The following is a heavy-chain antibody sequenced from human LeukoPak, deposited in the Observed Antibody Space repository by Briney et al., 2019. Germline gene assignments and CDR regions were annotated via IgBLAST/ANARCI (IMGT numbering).Heavy chain of an antibody. CDR2: IYYSGST. CDR1: GGSISSYY. V-gene: IGHV4-59*12. J-gene: IGHJ4*02. CDR3: ARVQIAAAGTAHDDY. Sequence: PSETLSLTCTVSGGSISSYYWSWIRQPPGKGLEWIGYIYYSGSTNYNPSLKSRVTISVDTSKNQFSLKLSSVTAADTAVYYCARVQIAAAGTAHDDYWGQGTLVTVSS. D-gene: IGHD6-13*01.